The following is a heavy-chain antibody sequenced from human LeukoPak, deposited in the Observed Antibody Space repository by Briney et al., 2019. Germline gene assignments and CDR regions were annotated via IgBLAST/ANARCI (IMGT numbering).Heavy chain of an antibody. D-gene: IGHD6-19*01. V-gene: IGHV3-21*01. CDR2: ISSSSSYI. J-gene: IGHJ3*02. CDR1: GFTFSSYS. Sequence: GGSLRLSCAASGFTFSSYSMNWVRQAPGKGLEWVSSISSSSSYIYYADSVKGRFTISRDNAKNSLYLQMNSLRAEDTAVYYCARDIGPQYRSGWYGALDAFAIWGQGTMVTLSS. CDR3: ARDIGPQYRSGWYGALDAFAI.